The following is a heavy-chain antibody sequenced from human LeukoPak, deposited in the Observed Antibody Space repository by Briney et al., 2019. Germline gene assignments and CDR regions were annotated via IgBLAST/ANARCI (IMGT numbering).Heavy chain of an antibody. CDR1: GYTFTDYY. V-gene: IGHV1-46*01. CDR3: ARGADQEFDF. Sequence: ASVWVSCKASGYTFTDYYIHWVRQAPGQGLEWMGMINPRDGSTRTLQRFQGRLTMTRDTSTSTLYMGLSSLRSEDTATYFCARGADQEFDFWGQGTLVTVSS. CDR2: INPRDGST. J-gene: IGHJ4*02.